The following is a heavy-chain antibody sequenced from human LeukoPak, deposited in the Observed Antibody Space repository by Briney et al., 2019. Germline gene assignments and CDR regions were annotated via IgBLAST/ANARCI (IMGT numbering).Heavy chain of an antibody. CDR1: GFTFRRYW. CDR2: IKSKTDGGTT. D-gene: IGHD5-18*01. Sequence: GGSPRDSCAASGFTFRRYWMSWARQASEKGLEWVGRIKSKTDGGTTDYAAPVKGRFTISRDDSKNTLYLQMNSLKTEDTAVYYCTTDPSLYTYGFNDAFDIWGPGTMVTVSS. J-gene: IGHJ3*02. V-gene: IGHV3-15*01. CDR3: TTDPSLYTYGFNDAFDI.